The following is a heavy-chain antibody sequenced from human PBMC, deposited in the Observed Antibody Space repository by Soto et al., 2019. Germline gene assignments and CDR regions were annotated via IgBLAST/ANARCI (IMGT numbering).Heavy chain of an antibody. CDR3: AIGPRDRWTCDF. Sequence: QVQVVQSGAEVKKPGSSVKVSCKASGGTFSNYAISWVRQAPVHGLAWVGGIIPLTETPVYAQTVQGRLTITADEVTSAAYMELCSLRSDDPAVYYCAIGPRDRWTCDFWGQGALVTVSS. D-gene: IGHD2-15*01. CDR1: GGTFSNYA. V-gene: IGHV1-69*01. J-gene: IGHJ4*02. CDR2: IIPLTETP.